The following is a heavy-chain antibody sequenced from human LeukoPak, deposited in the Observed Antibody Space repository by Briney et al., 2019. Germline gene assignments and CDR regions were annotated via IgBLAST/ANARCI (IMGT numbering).Heavy chain of an antibody. Sequence: SVKVSCKASGGTFSSYAISWVRQAPGQGLEWMGGIIPIFGTANYAQKFQGRVTITADESTSTAYMELRRLRSEDTAVYYCARDGDYYDSSGYPGDWGQGTLVTVSS. D-gene: IGHD3-22*01. CDR3: ARDGDYYDSSGYPGD. CDR2: IIPIFGTA. J-gene: IGHJ4*02. CDR1: GGTFSSYA. V-gene: IGHV1-69*13.